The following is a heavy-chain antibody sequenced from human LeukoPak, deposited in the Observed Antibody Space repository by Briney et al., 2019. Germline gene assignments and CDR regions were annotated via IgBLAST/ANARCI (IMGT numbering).Heavy chain of an antibody. V-gene: IGHV4-34*01. Sequence: SETLSLTCAVYGGSFSGYYWSWIRQPPGKGLEWIGEINHSVSTNYNPSLKSRVTISVDTSKNQFSLKLSSVTAADTAVYYCASRSPDGYNSGYWGQGTLVTVSS. D-gene: IGHD5-24*01. CDR1: GGSFSGYY. CDR2: INHSVST. J-gene: IGHJ4*02. CDR3: ASRSPDGYNSGY.